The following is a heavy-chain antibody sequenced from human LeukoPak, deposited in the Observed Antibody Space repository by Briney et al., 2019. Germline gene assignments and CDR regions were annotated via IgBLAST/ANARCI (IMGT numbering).Heavy chain of an antibody. J-gene: IGHJ4*02. CDR3: ARVKTQWPVPYYFDY. Sequence: GGSLRLSCAASGFTVSSNYMSWVRQAPGKGLEWVSVIYSGGSTYYADSVKGRFTISRDNSKNTLYLQVNSLRAEDTAVYYCARVKTQWPVPYYFDYWGQGTLVTVSS. CDR1: GFTVSSNY. V-gene: IGHV3-66*02. D-gene: IGHD6-19*01. CDR2: IYSGGST.